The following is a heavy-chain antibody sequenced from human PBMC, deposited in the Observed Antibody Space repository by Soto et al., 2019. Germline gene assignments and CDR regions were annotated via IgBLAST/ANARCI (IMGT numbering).Heavy chain of an antibody. Sequence: GGSLRLSCAASGFTFSSYAMHWVRQAPGKGLEWVAVISYDGSNKYYADSVKGRFTISRDNSKNTLYLQMNSLRAEDTAVYYCATKLRIVGATVGFDYWGQGTLVTVSS. D-gene: IGHD1-26*01. CDR1: GFTFSSYA. J-gene: IGHJ4*02. V-gene: IGHV3-30-3*01. CDR3: ATKLRIVGATVGFDY. CDR2: ISYDGSNK.